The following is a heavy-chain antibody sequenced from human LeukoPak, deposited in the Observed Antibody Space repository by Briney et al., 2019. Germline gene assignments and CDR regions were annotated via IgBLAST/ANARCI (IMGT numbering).Heavy chain of an antibody. CDR3: ARQDAGSYGYFAY. Sequence: GESLKISCKGSEYSFSSNWIGWVRQMPGKGLEWMGIIYPGDSDTRFSPSFQGQVTISADKSISTAYLQWNSLEASDTAMYYCARQDAGSYGYFAYWGQGTLVTVSS. V-gene: IGHV5-51*01. CDR2: IYPGDSDT. D-gene: IGHD5-18*01. J-gene: IGHJ4*02. CDR1: EYSFSSNW.